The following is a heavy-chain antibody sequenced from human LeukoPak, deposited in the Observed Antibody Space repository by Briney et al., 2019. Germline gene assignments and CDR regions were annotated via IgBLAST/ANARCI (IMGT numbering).Heavy chain of an antibody. V-gene: IGHV4-34*01. CDR2: INHSGST. CDR3: ARKIPCSGGSCYPINI. J-gene: IGHJ3*02. CDR1: GGSVSGYY. Sequence: SETLSLTCAGDGGSVSGYYWSWIRQPPGKGLEWIGEINHSGSTNYNPSLKSRVTISVDTSKNQFSLKLSSVTAADTAVYYCARKIPCSGGSCYPINIWGQGTMVTVSS. D-gene: IGHD2-15*01.